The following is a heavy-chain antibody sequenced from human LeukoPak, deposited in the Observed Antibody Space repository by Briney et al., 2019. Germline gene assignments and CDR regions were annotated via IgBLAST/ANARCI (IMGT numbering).Heavy chain of an antibody. CDR3: ARVQGWFDP. CDR1: GDSISSDY. V-gene: IGHV4-59*01. CDR2: IYYSGST. J-gene: IGHJ5*02. Sequence: SETLSLTCTVSGDSISSDYWSWIRQPPGKGLEWIGYIYYSGSTKYNPSPKRRLTISINTSKNQFSLKLNSVTAADTAVYYCARVQGWFDPWGQGTLVIVSS.